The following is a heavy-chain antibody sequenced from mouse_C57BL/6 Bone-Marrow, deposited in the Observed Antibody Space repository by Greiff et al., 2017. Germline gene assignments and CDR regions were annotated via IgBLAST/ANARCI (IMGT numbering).Heavy chain of an antibody. Sequence: VQLKESGAELVKPGASVKLSCKASGYTFTEYTIHWVKQRSGQGLEWFGWFYHGSGSIKYTEKFKDKDTLTADTASSTVYMELSRFTSEDSAVYFCARQEGISYYYGSSYAMDYWGQGTSVTVSS. CDR1: GYTFTEYT. CDR2: FYHGSGSI. CDR3: ARQEGISYYYGSSYAMDY. V-gene: IGHV1-62-2*01. D-gene: IGHD1-1*01. J-gene: IGHJ4*01.